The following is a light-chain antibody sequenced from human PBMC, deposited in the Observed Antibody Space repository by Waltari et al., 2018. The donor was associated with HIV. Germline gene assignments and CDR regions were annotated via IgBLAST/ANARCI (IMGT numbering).Light chain of an antibody. J-gene: IGKJ4*01. CDR3: QQYDNFPLT. Sequence: DLQMTQSPSSLSASVGDRVTITCRASQDISNYLNWFQQRPGKAPNLLIFDASNLHTGVSSRFSGRGSGRDFSLTITNLQPDDSATYFCQQYDNFPLTFGGGTKVQIK. CDR2: DAS. CDR1: QDISNY. V-gene: IGKV1-33*01.